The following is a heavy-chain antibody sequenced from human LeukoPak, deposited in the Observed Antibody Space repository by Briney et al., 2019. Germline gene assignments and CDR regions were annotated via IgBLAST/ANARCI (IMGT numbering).Heavy chain of an antibody. Sequence: ASPRDSSKPPLYTFTTDNIHWGRQTLQEGREWMGIINRSGGETNYTQKFPRRVTITTDTSTSTVYMELSRLRSEDTAVYYCARFNLQDSSGRWGQGTLVTVSS. D-gene: IGHD3-22*01. V-gene: IGHV1-46*03. CDR3: ARFNLQDSSGR. CDR2: INRSGGET. J-gene: IGHJ4*02. CDR1: LYTFTTDN.